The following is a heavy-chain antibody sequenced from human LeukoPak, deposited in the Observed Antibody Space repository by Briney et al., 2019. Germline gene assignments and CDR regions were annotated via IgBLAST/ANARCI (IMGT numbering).Heavy chain of an antibody. CDR3: AKDYVGAYDK. CDR2: IRGDGGTT. Sequence: GGSQRLSWAASGFTLNSYWMDSVRQAAGKGLVWVSRIRGDGGTTDYAHSVKGRFTISRDNAKNMLSLQMNDQRIEDYSVYYSAKDYVGAYDKWGQGTMVTVSS. J-gene: IGHJ3*02. V-gene: IGHV3-74*01. D-gene: IGHD4-17*01. CDR1: GFTLNSYW.